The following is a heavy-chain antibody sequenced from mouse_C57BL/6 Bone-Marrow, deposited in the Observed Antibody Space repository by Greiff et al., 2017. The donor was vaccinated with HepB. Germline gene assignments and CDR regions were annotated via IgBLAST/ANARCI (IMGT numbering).Heavy chain of an antibody. V-gene: IGHV5-6*01. D-gene: IGHD2-3*01. CDR1: GFTFSSYG. CDR2: ISSGGSYT. CDR3: ARHGGYYVSYWYFDV. Sequence: EVQLVESGGDLVKPGGSLKLSCAASGFTFSSYGMSWVRQTPDKRLEWVATISSGGSYTYYPDSVKGRFTISRDNAKNTLYLQMSSLKSEDTAMYYCARHGGYYVSYWYFDVWGTGTTVTVSS. J-gene: IGHJ1*03.